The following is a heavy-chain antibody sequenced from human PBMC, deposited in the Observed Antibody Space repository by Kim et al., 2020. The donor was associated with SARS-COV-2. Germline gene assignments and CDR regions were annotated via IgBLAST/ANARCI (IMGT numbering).Heavy chain of an antibody. V-gene: IGHV4-39*01. J-gene: IGHJ5*02. D-gene: IGHD3-16*01. Sequence: SETLSLTCTVSDGSIRSSSYYWGWIRQPPGKGLEWIGSLFYRGTTYYNPSLKSRVTIFVDSSKNQFSLKLSSVTAADTAVYYCARGGGPNSLNWFDPWGQGTLVTVSS. CDR1: DGSIRSSSYY. CDR3: ARGGGPNSLNWFDP. CDR2: LFYRGTT.